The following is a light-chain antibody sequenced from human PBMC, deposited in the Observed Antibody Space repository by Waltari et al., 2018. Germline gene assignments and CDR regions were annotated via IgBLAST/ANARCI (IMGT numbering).Light chain of an antibody. CDR3: QQRSNWTPHT. V-gene: IGKV3-11*01. CDR2: DAS. CDR1: QSVGNY. J-gene: IGKJ2*01. Sequence: DIVLTPSPATLSLSPGDTATLSCRASQSVGNYLAWYQQKPGQPPRLLIYDASNRATGVPARFRGSGSGTDFTLTISSLEAEDFAVYYCQQRSNWTPHTFGQGARLEI.